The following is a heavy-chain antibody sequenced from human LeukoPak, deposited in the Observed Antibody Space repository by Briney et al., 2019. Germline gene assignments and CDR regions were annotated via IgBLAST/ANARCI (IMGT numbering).Heavy chain of an antibody. V-gene: IGHV4-59*02. J-gene: IGHJ4*02. Sequence: SETLSLTCTISGGSVSDYYWSWLRQSPGKGLEWIGYIYHTGSTSYSPSLKSRVTISADTSQNQFSLKLSSVTAADTAVYYGASRKLGNYYWGQGTLVTVSS. CDR2: IYHTGST. CDR1: GGSVSDYY. CDR3: ASRKLGNYY. D-gene: IGHD7-27*01.